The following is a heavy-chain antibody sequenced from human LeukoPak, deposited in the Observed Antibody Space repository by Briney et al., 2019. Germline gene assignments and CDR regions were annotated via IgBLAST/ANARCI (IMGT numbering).Heavy chain of an antibody. V-gene: IGHV1-18*01. CDR2: ISAYNGNT. D-gene: IGHD6-13*01. J-gene: IGHJ4*02. CDR3: AREPGIAAAGTIDY. Sequence: ASVKVSCKASGYTFTSYGISWVRQAPGQGLEWMGWISAYNGNTNYAQKLQGRVTMPTDTSTSTAYMELRSLRSDDTAVYYCAREPGIAAAGTIDYWGQGTLVTVSS. CDR1: GYTFTSYG.